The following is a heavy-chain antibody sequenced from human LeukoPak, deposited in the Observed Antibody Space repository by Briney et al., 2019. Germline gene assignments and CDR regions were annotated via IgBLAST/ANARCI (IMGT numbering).Heavy chain of an antibody. J-gene: IGHJ6*02. CDR3: ASGQSLRPSYWSPFYYYYGMDV. CDR2: IWYDGSNK. V-gene: IGHV3-33*01. CDR1: GFTFSSYG. Sequence: PGGSLRLPCAASGFTFSSYGMHWVRRAPGKGLEWVAVIWYDGSNKYYADSVKGRFTISRDNSKNTLYLQMNSLRAEDTAVYYCASGQSLRPSYWSPFYYYYGMDVWGQGTTVTVSS. D-gene: IGHD3-3*01.